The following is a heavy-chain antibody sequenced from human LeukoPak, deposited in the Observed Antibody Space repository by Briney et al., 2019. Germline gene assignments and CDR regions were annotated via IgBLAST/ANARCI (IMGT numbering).Heavy chain of an antibody. Sequence: SQTLSLTCTVSGGSISSYYWSWIRQPPGKGLEWIGYINYSGSTNYNPSLESRVTISVDRSMNQFSLKLSSVTAADTAVYYCVRDLTGAGFYPWGQGTLVTVSS. J-gene: IGHJ5*02. D-gene: IGHD3-10*01. V-gene: IGHV4-59*01. CDR3: VRDLTGAGFYP. CDR1: GGSISSYY. CDR2: INYSGST.